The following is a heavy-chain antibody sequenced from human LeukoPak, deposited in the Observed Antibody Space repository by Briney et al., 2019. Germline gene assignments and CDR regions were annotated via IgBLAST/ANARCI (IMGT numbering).Heavy chain of an antibody. J-gene: IGHJ6*02. CDR3: AKDKYYYYYGMDV. CDR1: GFTFSSYA. V-gene: IGHV3-23*01. CDR2: ISGSGGST. Sequence: AGGSLRLSCAASGFTFSSYAMSWVRQAPGKGLEWVSAISGSGGSTYYADSVKGRFTISRDNSKNTLYLQMNSLRAEDTAVYYCAKDKYYYYYGMDVWGQGTTVTVSS.